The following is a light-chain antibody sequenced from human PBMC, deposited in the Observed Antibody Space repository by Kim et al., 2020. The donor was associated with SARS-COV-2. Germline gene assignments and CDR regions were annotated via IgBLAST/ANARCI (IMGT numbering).Light chain of an antibody. V-gene: IGKV3-20*01. CDR3: QQYGSSPGT. Sequence: EVVLTQSPDTLSLSPGERAALSCRASQSVSNNYLAWYQQKPGQAPRLLIYGASTRATGIPDRFSGSGSGTDFTLTISRLEPEDFAVYYCQQYGSSPGTFGQGPKLEI. CDR1: QSVSNNY. CDR2: GAS. J-gene: IGKJ2*01.